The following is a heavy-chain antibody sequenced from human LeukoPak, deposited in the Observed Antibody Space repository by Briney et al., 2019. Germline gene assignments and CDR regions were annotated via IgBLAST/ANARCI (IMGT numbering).Heavy chain of an antibody. D-gene: IGHD5-18*01. CDR1: GFIFDNYA. CDR3: VKDLTYSSTLPRPDY. V-gene: IGHV3-9*01. CDR2: ISWNSGGI. J-gene: IGHJ4*02. Sequence: SGRSLRLSCAASGFIFDNYAMHWVRQAPGKGPERVSGISWNSGGIGYADSVKGRFTISRDNAKNSLYLQMKSLRVEDTAFYYCVKDLTYSSTLPRPDYLGQGTLVTVSS.